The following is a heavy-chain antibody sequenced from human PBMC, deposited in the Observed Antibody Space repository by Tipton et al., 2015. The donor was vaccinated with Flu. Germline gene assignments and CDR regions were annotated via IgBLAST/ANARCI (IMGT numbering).Heavy chain of an antibody. D-gene: IGHD4-11*01. CDR2: IFYSGST. V-gene: IGHV4-59*08. CDR1: GGSISSYY. CDR3: ARHPSASTSPFDP. Sequence: LRLSCTASGGSISSYYWSWIRQPPGKGLEWIGYIFYSGSTNYNPSLKSRVTISVDTSKNQFSLKLSSVTAADTAVYYCARHPSASTSPFDPWGQGTLVTVSS. J-gene: IGHJ5*02.